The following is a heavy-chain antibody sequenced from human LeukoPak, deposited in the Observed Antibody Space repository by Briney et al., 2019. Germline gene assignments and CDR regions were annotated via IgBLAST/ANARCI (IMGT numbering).Heavy chain of an antibody. CDR3: ARNADVAVASVKFDY. CDR2: IHNSGST. Sequence: PSETLSLTCTVSGGSISSYYWSWIRQPPGKGPEWIGYIHNSGSTNYNPSLKSRVTISVDTSKNQFSLRLSSVTAADTAVYYCARNADVAVASVKFDYWGQGTLVTVSS. CDR1: GGSISSYY. J-gene: IGHJ4*02. V-gene: IGHV4-59*08. D-gene: IGHD6-19*01.